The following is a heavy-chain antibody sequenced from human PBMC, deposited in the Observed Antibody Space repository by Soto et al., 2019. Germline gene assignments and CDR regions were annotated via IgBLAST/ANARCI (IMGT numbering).Heavy chain of an antibody. CDR1: GFTFDDYA. CDR3: GKDISSGGWYYYYGMDV. Sequence: GGSLRLSCAACGFTFDDYAMHWVRQAPGKXLEWVSGISWNSGSIGYADSVKGRFTISRDNAKNSLYLQMNSLRAEDTALYYCGKDISSGGWYYYYGMDVWGQGTTVTVSS. V-gene: IGHV3-9*01. J-gene: IGHJ6*02. D-gene: IGHD6-19*01. CDR2: ISWNSGSI.